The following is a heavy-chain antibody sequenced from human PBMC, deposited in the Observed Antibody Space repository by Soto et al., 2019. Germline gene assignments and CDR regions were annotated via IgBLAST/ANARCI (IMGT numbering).Heavy chain of an antibody. CDR1: GFTFSSYG. J-gene: IGHJ4*02. V-gene: IGHV3-30*18. D-gene: IGHD3-22*01. Sequence: PGGSLRLSCAASGFTFSSYGMHWVRQAPGKGLEWVAVISYDGSNKYYADSVKGRFTISRDNSKNTLYLQMNSLRAEDTAVYYCAKDHYDSSGYLDYWGQGTLVTVSS. CDR2: ISYDGSNK. CDR3: AKDHYDSSGYLDY.